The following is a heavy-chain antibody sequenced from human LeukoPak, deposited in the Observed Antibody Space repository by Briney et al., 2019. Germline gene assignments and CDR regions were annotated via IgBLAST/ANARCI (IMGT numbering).Heavy chain of an antibody. Sequence: ASVKVSCKASGGTFSSYAISWVRQAPGQGLEWMGWINPNSGGTNYAQKFQGRVTMTSDASISTAYMELSRLRSDDTAVYYCARGRWFLDVFYFWGQGTMVTVSS. D-gene: IGHD2-15*01. CDR1: GGTFSSYA. J-gene: IGHJ3*01. CDR2: INPNSGGT. V-gene: IGHV1-2*02. CDR3: ARGRWFLDVFYF.